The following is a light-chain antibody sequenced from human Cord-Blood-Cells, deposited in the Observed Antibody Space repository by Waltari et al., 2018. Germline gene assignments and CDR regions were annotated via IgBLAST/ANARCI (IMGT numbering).Light chain of an antibody. J-gene: IGKJ1*01. CDR1: QSVLDNSNIKKY. CDR3: QQYYSTPT. CDR2: WAS. V-gene: IGKV4-1*01. Sequence: IVMTQSPDSLAVSLGERATINCKSSQSVLDNSNIKKYLAWDQQKPEQPPRLLIYWASSREAGVPNRIRGSGSGTDSTLTSSSLQAEDVAVYYCQQYYSTPTFGQGTKVEIK.